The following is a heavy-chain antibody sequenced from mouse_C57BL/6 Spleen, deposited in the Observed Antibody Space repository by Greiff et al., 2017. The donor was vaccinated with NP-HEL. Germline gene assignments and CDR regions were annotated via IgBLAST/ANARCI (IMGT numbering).Heavy chain of an antibody. CDR1: GYTFTSYG. J-gene: IGHJ2*01. Sequence: VKLMESGAELARPGASVKLSCKASGYTFTSYGISWVKQRTGQGLEWIGEIYPRSGNTYYNEKFKGKATLTADKSSSTAYMELRSLTSEDSAVYFCARGTDGYHYWGQGTTLTVSS. CDR3: ARGTDGYHY. D-gene: IGHD2-3*01. CDR2: IYPRSGNT. V-gene: IGHV1-81*01.